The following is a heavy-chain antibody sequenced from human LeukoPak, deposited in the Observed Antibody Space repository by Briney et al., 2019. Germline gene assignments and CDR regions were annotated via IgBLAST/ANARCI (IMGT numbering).Heavy chain of an antibody. D-gene: IGHD3-16*01. CDR1: GFTFSIYE. CDR2: ISSSGSTI. J-gene: IGHJ4*02. V-gene: IGHV3-48*03. Sequence: GGSLRLSCAASGFTFSIYEMNWVRQAPGKGLEWLSYISSSGSTIFYADSVKGRFTISRDNSKNTLYLQMNSLRAEDTAVYYCAKAQYGGNVWGSGSYLSYWGQGTLVTVSS. CDR3: AKAQYGGNVWGSGSYLSY.